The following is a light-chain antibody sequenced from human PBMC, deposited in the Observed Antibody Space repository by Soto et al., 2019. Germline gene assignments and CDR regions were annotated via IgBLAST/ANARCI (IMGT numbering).Light chain of an antibody. J-gene: IGKJ5*01. CDR2: GAS. CDR3: QQRSNWPIT. CDR1: QSVKNNY. V-gene: IGKV3D-20*02. Sequence: EIVLTQSPGTLSLSPGERATLSCKASQSVKNNYFAWYQHKPGQAPRLLIYGASTRATGIPARFTGSGSGTDFTLTISRLEPEDFAVYYCQQRSNWPITFGQGTRLEIK.